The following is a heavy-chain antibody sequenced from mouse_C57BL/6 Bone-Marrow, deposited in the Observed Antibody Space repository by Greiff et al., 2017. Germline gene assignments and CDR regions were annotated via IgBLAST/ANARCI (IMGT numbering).Heavy chain of an antibody. D-gene: IGHD2-4*01. CDR2: IWSGGST. Sequence: QVQLQQSGPGLVQPSQSLSITCTVSGFSLTSYGVHWVRQSPGKGLEWLGVIWSGGSTDYNAAFISRLSISKDNSKSQVFFKMNSLQADDTARYYCASPPRYYDYSWFAYWGQGTLVTVSA. CDR3: ASPPRYYDYSWFAY. CDR1: GFSLTSYG. J-gene: IGHJ3*01. V-gene: IGHV2-2*01.